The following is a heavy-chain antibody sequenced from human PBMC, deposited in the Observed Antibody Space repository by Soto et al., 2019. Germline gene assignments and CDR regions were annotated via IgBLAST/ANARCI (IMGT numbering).Heavy chain of an antibody. J-gene: IGHJ4*02. CDR2: IYYSGST. CDR3: ARRPRVVVVGFDY. CDR1: GGSISSSSDY. Sequence: SQTLSLTNTVYGGSISSSSDYWGLIRKPPGKGLEWIGSIYYSGSTYYNPSLKSRVTISVDTSKNQFSLKLSSVPAADTAVYYCARRPRVVVVGFDYWGQGTLVTVSS. D-gene: IGHD3-22*01. V-gene: IGHV4-39*01.